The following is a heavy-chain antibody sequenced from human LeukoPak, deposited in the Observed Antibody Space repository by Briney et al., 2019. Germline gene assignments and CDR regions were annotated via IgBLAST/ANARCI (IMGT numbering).Heavy chain of an antibody. CDR1: GGSISTSSYF. V-gene: IGHV4-39*07. D-gene: IGHD4-17*01. CDR3: ARDTVINPGFDP. CDR2: IYYRGNT. J-gene: IGHJ5*02. Sequence: PSETLSLTCTVSGGSISTSSYFWGWIRQPPGKGLEWIGSIYYRGNTYFNSSLKSRVTMSVDTSKNQFSLKLTSVTAADTAVYYCARDTVINPGFDPWGQGTLVIVSS.